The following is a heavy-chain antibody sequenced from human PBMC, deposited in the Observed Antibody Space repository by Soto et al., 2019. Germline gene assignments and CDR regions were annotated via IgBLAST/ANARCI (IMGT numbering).Heavy chain of an antibody. CDR3: ARSYDQFDY. CDR2: FIPIFAIS. J-gene: IGHJ4*02. Sequence: QVQLVQSGAEVKKPGSSVKVSCKASGGTFSRSWVRQAPGQGLEWMGGFIPIFAISNYAQKFQGRFTITADESTSTVYMELSSLRSEDTAVYYCARSYDQFDYWGQGTLVTVSS. V-gene: IGHV1-69*12. D-gene: IGHD5-12*01. CDR1: GGTFSR.